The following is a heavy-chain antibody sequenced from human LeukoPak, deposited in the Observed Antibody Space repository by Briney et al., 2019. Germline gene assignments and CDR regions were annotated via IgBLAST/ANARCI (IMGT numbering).Heavy chain of an antibody. D-gene: IGHD5-18*01. CDR3: ARDHTAMGPFDY. J-gene: IGHJ4*02. CDR2: ISSSGSTI. Sequence: QPGGSLRLSCAASGFTFSSCEMNWVRQAPGKGLEWVSYISSSGSTIYYADSVKGRFTISRDNAKNSLYLQMNSLRAEDTAVYYCARDHTAMGPFDYWGQGTLVTVSS. V-gene: IGHV3-48*03. CDR1: GFTFSSCE.